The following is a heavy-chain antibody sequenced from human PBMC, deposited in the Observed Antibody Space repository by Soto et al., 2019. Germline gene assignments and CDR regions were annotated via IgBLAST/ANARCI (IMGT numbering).Heavy chain of an antibody. J-gene: IGHJ5*02. Sequence: GGSLRLSCAASGFTFSNAWMNWVRQAPGKGLEWVGRIKSKIDGGTIDYAAPVKGRFAISRDDLENTLYLQMNSLETDEDTAVYYCVRGGLLSYWFDPWGHGTLVTVSS. D-gene: IGHD2-15*01. CDR3: VRGGLLSYWFDP. V-gene: IGHV3-15*07. CDR1: GFTFSNAW. CDR2: IKSKIDGGTI.